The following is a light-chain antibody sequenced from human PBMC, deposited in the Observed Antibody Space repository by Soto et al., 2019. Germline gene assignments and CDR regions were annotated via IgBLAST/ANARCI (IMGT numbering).Light chain of an antibody. V-gene: IGKV1-5*03. J-gene: IGKJ2*01. CDR1: QTTTDW. CDR2: KTS. Sequence: DIQMTQSPSTLSASVGDRVTITCRASQTTTDWLAWYQQKPGKAPKLLIYKTSSLESGVPSRFSGSGSGTEFTLTISCLQPDDFASYYCQQCSSYSYTFGQGTKLEI. CDR3: QQCSSYSYT.